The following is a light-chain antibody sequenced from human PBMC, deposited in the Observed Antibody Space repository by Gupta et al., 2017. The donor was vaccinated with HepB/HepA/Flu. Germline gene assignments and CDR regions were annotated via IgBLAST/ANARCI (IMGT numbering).Light chain of an antibody. CDR3: CSYAGSYTWV. CDR2: AVL. Sequence: QSALTQPRSVSGSPGQSVTISCTGTSRAVGGHNYVSWYQQPPGQPPTLMIYAVLKRPSGVTDLFSGSKAGNTASLTISGLQAEDEADYYCCSYAGSYTWVFGGGTKLTVL. J-gene: IGLJ3*02. CDR1: SRAVGGHNY. V-gene: IGLV2-11*01.